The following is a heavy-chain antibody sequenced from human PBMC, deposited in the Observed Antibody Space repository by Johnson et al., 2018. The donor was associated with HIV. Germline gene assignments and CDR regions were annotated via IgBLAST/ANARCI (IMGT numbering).Heavy chain of an antibody. Sequence: VQLMESGGGLVQPGGSLRLSCAASGFIFSSYAMSWVRQAPGKGLEWVSAISGSGGSTYYADSVKGRFTISRDNSKNTLYLQMNSLRAEDTAVYYCAKDRLFGSGAPPHACDIWGQGTMVTVSS. CDR3: AKDRLFGSGAPPHACDI. CDR2: ISGSGGST. J-gene: IGHJ3*02. CDR1: GFIFSSYA. V-gene: IGHV3-23*01. D-gene: IGHD3-10*01.